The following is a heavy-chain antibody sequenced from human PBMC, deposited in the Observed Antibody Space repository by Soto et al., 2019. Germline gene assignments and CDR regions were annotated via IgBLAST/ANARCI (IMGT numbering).Heavy chain of an antibody. J-gene: IGHJ5*02. Sequence: LRLSCAAIGFTFEDHAMHWIRQVPGKGLEWVAGINWNSGITGYADSVKGRFTISRDNANNSLHLEMNSLKSEDTALYYCAKGRGALTVVSNWFDPWGQGTLVTVSS. V-gene: IGHV3-9*01. D-gene: IGHD3-22*01. CDR2: INWNSGIT. CDR1: GFTFEDHA. CDR3: AKGRGALTVVSNWFDP.